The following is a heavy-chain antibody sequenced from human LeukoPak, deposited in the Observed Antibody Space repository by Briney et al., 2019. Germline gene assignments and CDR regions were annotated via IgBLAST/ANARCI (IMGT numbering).Heavy chain of an antibody. CDR1: GGTFSSYA. D-gene: IGHD3-10*01. CDR2: IIPFIGMV. Sequence: SVKVSCKASGGTFSSYAISWVRQAPGQGLEWMGRIIPFIGMVKYAQKFQGRVTITADKSTSTAYMELSSLRSEDTAVYYCARDREYGYYGSGSYGSLDYWGQGTLVTVSS. J-gene: IGHJ4*02. V-gene: IGHV1-69*04. CDR3: ARDREYGYYGSGSYGSLDY.